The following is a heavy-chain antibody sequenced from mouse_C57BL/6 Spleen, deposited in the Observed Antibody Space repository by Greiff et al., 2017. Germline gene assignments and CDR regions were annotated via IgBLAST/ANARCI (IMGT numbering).Heavy chain of an antibody. CDR1: GFSLTSYG. CDR3: ASHHGNYRFAY. Sequence: QVQLKESGPGLVAPSQSLSITCTVSGFSLTSYGVDWVRQSPGKGLEWLGVIWGVGSTNYNSALKSRLSISKDNSKSQVFLKMNSLQTDDTAMYYCASHHGNYRFAYWGQGTLVTVSA. CDR2: IWGVGST. V-gene: IGHV2-6*01. D-gene: IGHD2-1*01. J-gene: IGHJ3*01.